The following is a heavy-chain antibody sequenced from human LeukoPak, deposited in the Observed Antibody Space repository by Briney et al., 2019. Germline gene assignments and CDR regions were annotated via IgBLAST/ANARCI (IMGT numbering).Heavy chain of an antibody. CDR1: GFTFSSYA. J-gene: IGHJ4*02. CDR2: ISYDGSNK. V-gene: IGHV3-30-3*01. Sequence: PGGSLRLSCAASGFTFSSYAMHWVRQAPGKGLEWVAVISYDGSNKYYADSVKGRFTISRDNSKNTLYLQMNSLRAEDTAVYYCAKARVVVTAIPPYYFDYWGQGTLVTVSS. CDR3: AKARVVVTAIPPYYFDY. D-gene: IGHD2-21*02.